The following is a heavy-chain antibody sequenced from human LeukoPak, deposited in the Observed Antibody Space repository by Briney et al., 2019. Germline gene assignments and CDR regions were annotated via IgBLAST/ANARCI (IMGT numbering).Heavy chain of an antibody. V-gene: IGHV3-11*01. J-gene: IGHJ4*02. CDR3: ARVTNYYDSGAYYRPIDY. CDR2: ISTSGTTI. D-gene: IGHD3-22*01. CDR1: GFSFSDFF. Sequence: GGSLRLSCAASGFSFSDFFFSWIRQAPGKGLEWVSYISTSGTTIYYADSVKGRFTISRDNAKNSLYLQMYSLRAEDTAVYYCARVTNYYDSGAYYRPIDYWGQGTLVTVTS.